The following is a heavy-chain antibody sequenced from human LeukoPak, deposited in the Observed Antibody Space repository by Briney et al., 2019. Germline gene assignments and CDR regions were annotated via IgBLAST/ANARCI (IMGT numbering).Heavy chain of an antibody. CDR2: IYYSGST. V-gene: IGHV4-59*01. J-gene: IGHJ6*03. CDR3: ARVILYYYYMDV. CDR1: GGSISSYY. D-gene: IGHD2-21*01. Sequence: SETLSLTCIVSGGSISSYYWSWIRQPPGKGLEWIGYIYYSGSTSYNPSLKSRVTISVDTSKNQFSLKLSSVTAADTAVYYCARVILYYYYMDVWGKGTTVTVSS.